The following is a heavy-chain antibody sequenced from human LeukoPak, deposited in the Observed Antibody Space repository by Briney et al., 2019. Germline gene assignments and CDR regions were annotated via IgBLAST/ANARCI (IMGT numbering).Heavy chain of an antibody. D-gene: IGHD3-9*01. CDR2: IRYGVST. Sequence: SSETLSLTCTVSGGSSSTYWWSWIRQPPGKGLQWIGSIRYGVSTHSNPSLQSRVTISVDTPKNQFSLKLSSVTAADTAMYYCAKYAALTGPNWLDTWGQGILVTVSS. J-gene: IGHJ5*02. V-gene: IGHV4-59*01. CDR1: GGSSSTYW. CDR3: AKYAALTGPNWLDT.